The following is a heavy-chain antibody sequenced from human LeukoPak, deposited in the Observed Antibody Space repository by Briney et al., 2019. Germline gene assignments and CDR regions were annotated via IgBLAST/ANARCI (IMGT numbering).Heavy chain of an antibody. CDR2: INPNSGGT. CDR3: ARAGHRRYYYDNGYDY. CDR1: GYTFIGDY. J-gene: IGHJ4*02. V-gene: IGHV1-2*02. D-gene: IGHD3-22*01. Sequence: ASVKVSCKASGYTFIGDYMHWVRQAPGQGLEWMGWINPNSGGTNYAQKLQGRVTMTTDTSTSTAYMELRSLRSDDTAVYYCARAGHRRYYYDNGYDYWGQGTLVTVSS.